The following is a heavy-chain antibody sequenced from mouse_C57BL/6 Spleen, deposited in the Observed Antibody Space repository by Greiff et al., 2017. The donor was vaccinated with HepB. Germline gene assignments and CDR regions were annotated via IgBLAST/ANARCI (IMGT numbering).Heavy chain of an antibody. J-gene: IGHJ2*01. D-gene: IGHD4-1*01. Sequence: DVHLVESGEGLVKPGGSLKLSCAASGFTFSSYAMSWVRQTPEKRLEWVAYISSGGDYIYYADTVKGRFTISRDNARNTLYLQMSSLKSEDTAMYYCTRGLGRYYFDYWGQGTTLTVSA. CDR3: TRGLGRYYFDY. CDR2: ISSGGDYI. CDR1: GFTFSSYA. V-gene: IGHV5-9-1*02.